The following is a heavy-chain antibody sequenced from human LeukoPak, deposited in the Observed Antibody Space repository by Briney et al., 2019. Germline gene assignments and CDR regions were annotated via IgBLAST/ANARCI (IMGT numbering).Heavy chain of an antibody. D-gene: IGHD2-2*01. CDR2: IKQDGSEK. CDR1: GFTFSSYW. V-gene: IGHV3-7*03. J-gene: IGHJ4*02. Sequence: GGSLRLSCAASGFTFSSYWMSWVRQAPGKGLEWVANIKQDGSEKYYVDSVKGRFTISRDNAKNSLYLQMNSLRAEDTAIYYCAKTGCTSTGCYENYWGQGTLVTVSS. CDR3: AKTGCTSTGCYENY.